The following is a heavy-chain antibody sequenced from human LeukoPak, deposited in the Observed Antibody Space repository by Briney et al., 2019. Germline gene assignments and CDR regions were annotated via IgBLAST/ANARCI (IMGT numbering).Heavy chain of an antibody. D-gene: IGHD4-17*01. J-gene: IGHJ5*02. CDR2: INHSGST. CDR1: GGSFSGYY. V-gene: IGHV4-34*01. Sequence: SETLSLTCAVYGGSFSGYYWSWIRQPPGKGLEWIGEINHSGSTNYNPSLKSRVTISVDTSKNQFSLKLGSVTAADTAVYYCARGGDYVPNWFDPWGQGTLVTVSS. CDR3: ARGGDYVPNWFDP.